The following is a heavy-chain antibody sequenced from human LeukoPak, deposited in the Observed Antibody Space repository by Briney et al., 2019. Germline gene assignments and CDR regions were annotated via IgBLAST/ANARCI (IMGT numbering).Heavy chain of an antibody. CDR1: GGSISSYY. CDR2: IYISGRT. CDR3: ARAGYYYDSSAYAIDY. J-gene: IGHJ4*02. V-gene: IGHV4-4*07. Sequence: SETLSLTCIVSGGSISSYYWSWIRQPAGRGLEWIGRIYISGRTNYNPSLKSRVTMSVVTSKNQFSLKLRSVTAADTAVYYCARAGYYYDSSAYAIDYWGQGTLVTVSS. D-gene: IGHD3-22*01.